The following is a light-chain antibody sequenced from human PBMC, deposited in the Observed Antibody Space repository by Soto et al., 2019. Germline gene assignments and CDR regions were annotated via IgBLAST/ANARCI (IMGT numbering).Light chain of an antibody. J-gene: IGKJ2*01. CDR2: GAS. CDR3: QQYIRWPYT. CDR1: QSVSNN. V-gene: IGKV3-15*01. Sequence: EIVMTQSPATMSVSPGERATLSCRASQSVSNNLAWYQQKPGQAPRLLIYGASTRAIGIPARFSGSRSGTEFTLTISSLQSEDFAVYYCQQYIRWPYTFGQGTKLEIK.